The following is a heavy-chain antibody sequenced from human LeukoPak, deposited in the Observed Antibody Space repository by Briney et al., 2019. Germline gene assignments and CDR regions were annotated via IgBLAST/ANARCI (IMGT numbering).Heavy chain of an antibody. Sequence: PGGSLRLSCAASGFTFSSYEMNWVRQAPGKGLEWVSYISSRGRTIYYADSVKGRFTISRDNAKNSLYLQMNSLRAEDTAVYYCARDLGGYYDYVWGSSYGMDVWGQGTTVTVSS. V-gene: IGHV3-48*03. CDR1: GFTFSSYE. CDR2: ISSRGRTI. J-gene: IGHJ6*02. CDR3: ARDLGGYYDYVWGSSYGMDV. D-gene: IGHD3-16*01.